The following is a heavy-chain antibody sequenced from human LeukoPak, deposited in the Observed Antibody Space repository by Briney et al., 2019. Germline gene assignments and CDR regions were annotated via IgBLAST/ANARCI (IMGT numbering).Heavy chain of an antibody. J-gene: IGHJ3*02. CDR1: GYTFTAYY. V-gene: IGHV1-2*02. CDR2: ITPNSGGT. CDR3: ARGGIAAAMVMGAFDI. D-gene: IGHD6-13*01. Sequence: ASVKVSCKASGYTFTAYYLHWVRLAPGQGLEWMGWITPNSGGTKYAQRFQGRVTMTRNTSISTAYMELSSLRSEDTAVYYCARGGIAAAMVMGAFDIWGQGTMVTVSS.